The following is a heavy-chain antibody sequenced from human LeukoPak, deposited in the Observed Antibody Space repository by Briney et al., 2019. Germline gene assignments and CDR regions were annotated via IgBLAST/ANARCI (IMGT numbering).Heavy chain of an antibody. CDR1: GFTFSSYE. D-gene: IGHD5-18*01. CDR2: ISSSGRTI. J-gene: IGHJ4*02. V-gene: IGHV3-48*03. Sequence: GGSLRLSCAASGFTFSSYEMNWVRQAPGKGLEWVSYISSSGRTIYYADSVKGRFTISRDNAKNSLYLQMNSLRGEDTAVYYCARGQDTTMVTDGGQGTLVTVSS. CDR3: ARGQDTTMVTD.